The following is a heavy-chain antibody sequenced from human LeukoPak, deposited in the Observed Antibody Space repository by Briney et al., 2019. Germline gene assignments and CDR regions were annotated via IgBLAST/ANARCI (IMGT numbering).Heavy chain of an antibody. D-gene: IGHD5/OR15-5a*01. Sequence: PGGSLRLSCAASGFSFSIYAMNWVRQAPGKGLEWVSLSIGNGRAIRYAASVKGRFTISSDNSKNILYLQMNSLRAEDTAVYFCAKDLTPDALYELDSWGQGTLVTVSS. CDR2: SIGNGRAI. CDR3: AKDLTPDALYELDS. CDR1: GFSFSIYA. V-gene: IGHV3-23*01. J-gene: IGHJ4*02.